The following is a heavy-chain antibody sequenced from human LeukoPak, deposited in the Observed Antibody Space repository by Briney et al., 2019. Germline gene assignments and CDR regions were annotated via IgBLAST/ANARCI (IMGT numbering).Heavy chain of an antibody. D-gene: IGHD6-13*01. Sequence: KAGGSLRLSCAGSGFTFSNYNMNWVRQAPGKGLEWVSSISSSSSYIYYADSVKGRFTISRDNAKNSLYLQMNSLRAEDTAVYYCAKVWRYSSPDPWGQGTLVTVSS. J-gene: IGHJ5*02. CDR2: ISSSSSYI. CDR1: GFTFSNYN. V-gene: IGHV3-21*04. CDR3: AKVWRYSSPDP.